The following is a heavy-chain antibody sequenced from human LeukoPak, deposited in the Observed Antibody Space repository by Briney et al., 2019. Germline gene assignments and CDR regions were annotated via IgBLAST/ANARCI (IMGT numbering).Heavy chain of an antibody. CDR3: ARDDCSSISCYHNWFDS. CDR1: GFTFSSYW. V-gene: IGHV3-7*01. D-gene: IGHD2-2*01. CDR2: IKQDGSEN. Sequence: GGSLRLSCAASGFTFSSYWMSWVRQAPGKGLEWVANIKQDGSENYYVDSVKGRFTISRDNAKNSLYLQMNSLRAEDTAVYYCARDDCSSISCYHNWFDSWGQGTLVTVSS. J-gene: IGHJ5*01.